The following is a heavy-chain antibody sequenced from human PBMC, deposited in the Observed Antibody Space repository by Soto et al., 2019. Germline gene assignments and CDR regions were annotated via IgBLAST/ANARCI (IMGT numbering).Heavy chain of an antibody. J-gene: IGHJ4*02. V-gene: IGHV5-51*01. CDR2: IYPSDSDT. CDR3: ARGGVSTRTFDN. CDR1: GYNFAGFW. Sequence: GESLKISCKGSGYNFAGFWIAWGRQMPGKGLELMGIIYPSDSDTRYRPSFQGQVTISADKSISSAYLQWSSLRASDTAMYYCARGGVSTRTFDNWGLGTLVTVSS. D-gene: IGHD3-3*01.